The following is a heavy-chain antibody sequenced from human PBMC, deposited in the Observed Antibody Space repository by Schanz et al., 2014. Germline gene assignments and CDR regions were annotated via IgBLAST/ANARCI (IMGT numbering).Heavy chain of an antibody. J-gene: IGHJ3*02. V-gene: IGHV3-48*01. CDR2: ISGSSRTI. D-gene: IGHD4-17*01. Sequence: VQLVESGGGLVQPGGSLRLSCSASGFTFSIYAMHWVRQAPGKGLEWVSYISGSSRTIYYADSMKGRFTISRDNFKGALYLQMNTLRAEDTAVYYCARKMKLGVYGGKGHDSLDIWGQGTMVTVSS. CDR3: ARKMKLGVYGGKGHDSLDI. CDR1: GFTFSIYA.